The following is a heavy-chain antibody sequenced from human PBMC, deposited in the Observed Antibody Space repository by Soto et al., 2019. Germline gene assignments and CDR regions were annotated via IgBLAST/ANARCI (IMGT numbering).Heavy chain of an antibody. CDR3: AKETGYSYGFQPNALDV. Sequence: PGGSLRLSGAGSGFTFSRYAMNWVRRAPGKGLEGGSIFSSRGDITSSAESVNGRFTITRDDSKNTLFLHMNSLGAEDTAVYYCAKETGYSYGFQPNALDVWGQGTTVTVSS. CDR1: GFTFSRYA. D-gene: IGHD5-18*01. J-gene: IGHJ6*02. V-gene: IGHV3-23*01. CDR2: FSSRGDIT.